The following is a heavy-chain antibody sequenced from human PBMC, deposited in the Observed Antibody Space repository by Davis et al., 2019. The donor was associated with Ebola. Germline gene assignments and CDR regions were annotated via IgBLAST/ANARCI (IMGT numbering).Heavy chain of an antibody. Sequence: MPSETLSLTCAVHGGSFSGYYWSWIRQPPGKGLEWIGEINHSGSTNYNPSLKSRVTISVDTSKNQFSLKLSSVTAADTAVYYCASSSSGWYGDYFDYWGQGTLVTVSS. CDR3: ASSSSGWYGDYFDY. CDR1: GGSFSGYY. J-gene: IGHJ4*02. D-gene: IGHD6-19*01. CDR2: INHSGST. V-gene: IGHV4-34*01.